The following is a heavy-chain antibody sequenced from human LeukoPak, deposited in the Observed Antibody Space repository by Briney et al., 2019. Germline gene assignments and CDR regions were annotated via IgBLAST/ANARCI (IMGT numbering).Heavy chain of an antibody. Sequence: SGGSLRLSCAASGFTFSSYAMSWVRQAPGKGLEWVSAISGSGGTIYYADSVKGRFTISRDNAKNSLYLQMNSLRAEDTAVYYCARSYFGSGSDPWYYGMDVWGQGTTVTVSS. CDR1: GFTFSSYA. CDR3: ARSYFGSGSDPWYYGMDV. CDR2: ISGSGGTI. D-gene: IGHD3-10*01. V-gene: IGHV3-23*01. J-gene: IGHJ6*02.